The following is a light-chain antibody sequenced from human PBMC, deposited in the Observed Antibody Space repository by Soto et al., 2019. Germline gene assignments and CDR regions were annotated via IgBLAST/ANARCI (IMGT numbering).Light chain of an antibody. CDR2: EVS. V-gene: IGLV2-14*01. CDR3: SSYKSSSTLYV. CDR1: SSDVGGYNY. Sequence: QSVLTQPASVSGSPGQWITISCTGTSSDVGGYNYVSWYQQHPGKAPKLMIFEVSSRLSGVSYRFSGSKSGNTASLTISGLQAEDEAYYYCSSYKSSSTLYVFGSGTQLTVL. J-gene: IGLJ1*01.